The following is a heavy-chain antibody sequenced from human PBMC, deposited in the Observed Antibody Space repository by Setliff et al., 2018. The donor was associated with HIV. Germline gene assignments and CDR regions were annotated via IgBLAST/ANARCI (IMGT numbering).Heavy chain of an antibody. D-gene: IGHD3-10*01. CDR3: SRGRAKITMVRGIHMDV. CDR2: INHTGGT. J-gene: IGHJ6*03. Sequence: SETLSLTCAVYGESFSGYYWSWTRQPPGKGLEWIGEINHTGGTNYHRSLKSRVTMSVDASKNQFSLNLSAVTAADTAVYYCSRGRAKITMVRGIHMDVWGKGTTVTVSS. CDR1: GESFSGYY. V-gene: IGHV4-34*01.